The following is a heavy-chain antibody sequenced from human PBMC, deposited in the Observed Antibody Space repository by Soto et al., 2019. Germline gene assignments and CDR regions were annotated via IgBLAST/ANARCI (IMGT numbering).Heavy chain of an antibody. V-gene: IGHV1-69*02. D-gene: IGHD2-21*01. CDR2: ITPILDIT. CDR1: GGTFSSYT. J-gene: IGHJ3*02. CDR3: GRVYGGGDMGPFDI. Sequence: QVQLVQSGAEVKKPGSSVKVSCKASGGTFSSYTISWVRQAPGQGLEWMGRITPILDITNYAQKFQGRVTITADKSTSTACRRLGSWRFEDTAVYYCGRVYGGGDMGPFDIWAQGTRVPVS.